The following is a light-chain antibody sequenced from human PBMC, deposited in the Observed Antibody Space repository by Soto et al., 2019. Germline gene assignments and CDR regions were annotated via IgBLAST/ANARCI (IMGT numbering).Light chain of an antibody. CDR1: QSVSSY. CDR2: EAS. CDR3: QQRNDWVT. V-gene: IGKV3-11*01. J-gene: IGKJ4*01. Sequence: EIVLTQSPATLSLSPGERATLSCRASQSVSSYLAWYQQKPGQAPRLLIYEASNRATSIPARFSGSGSGTDFTLTISSLEPEDFAVYYCQQRNDWVTFGGGTKVDIK.